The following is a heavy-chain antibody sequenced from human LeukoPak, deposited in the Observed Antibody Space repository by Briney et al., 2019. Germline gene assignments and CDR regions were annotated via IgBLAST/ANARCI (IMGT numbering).Heavy chain of an antibody. CDR1: GGSISSNNYF. J-gene: IGHJ5*02. CDR3: ARLMCSSTSCYVGDNWSDP. D-gene: IGHD2-2*01. Sequence: SETLSLTCTVSGGSISSNNYFWAWIRQPPGKGLEWIGSIVYSGATYYNPSLKSRVTMSVDTAKNQFSLNLSSVTATDTAVYYCARLMCSSTSCYVGDNWSDPWGQGTLVTVSS. V-gene: IGHV4-39*01. CDR2: IVYSGAT.